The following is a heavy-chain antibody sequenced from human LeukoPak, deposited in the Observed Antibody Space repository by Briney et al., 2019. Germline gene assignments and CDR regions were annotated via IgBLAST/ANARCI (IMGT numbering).Heavy chain of an antibody. D-gene: IGHD3-16*02. CDR3: AGFWGSHRLEY. J-gene: IGHJ4*02. CDR1: GFTFDNYA. V-gene: IGHV3-30*04. Sequence: GGSLRLSCEASGFTFDNYAMHWVRQAPGKGLEWVATISYDARNKFYADSVDGRFTVSRDNAKNTLYLQMNSLRPDDTAVYYCAGFWGSHRLEYWGQGTLVAVSP. CDR2: ISYDARNK.